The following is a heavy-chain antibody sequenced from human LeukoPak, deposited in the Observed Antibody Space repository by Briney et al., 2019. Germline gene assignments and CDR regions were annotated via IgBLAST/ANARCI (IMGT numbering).Heavy chain of an antibody. D-gene: IGHD3-3*02. CDR3: ARAVISIFDN. J-gene: IGHJ4*02. Sequence: GGSLRLSCAASGFTLGSYTMNWVRQAPGKGLEWASYISSSSSTIQYADSVKGRFTISRDNAENSLYLQMNSLGVEDTAVYYCARAVISIFDNWGQGTLVTVSS. CDR1: GFTLGSYT. CDR2: ISSSSSTI. V-gene: IGHV3-48*01.